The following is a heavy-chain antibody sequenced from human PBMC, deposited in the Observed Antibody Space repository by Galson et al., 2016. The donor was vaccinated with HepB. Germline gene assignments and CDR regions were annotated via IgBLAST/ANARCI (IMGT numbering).Heavy chain of an antibody. Sequence: SVKVSCKASGGNFKTFGLSWVRQAPGHGLEWMGGIIPIFGTPNYAQKFQDRVTISADESTTTVYMELSSLRSEDTAVYYCARHLTRNTIFEGLGPWGQGTLVTVSS. CDR2: IIPIFGTP. J-gene: IGHJ5*02. CDR1: GGNFKTFG. D-gene: IGHD3-3*01. CDR3: ARHLTRNTIFEGLGP. V-gene: IGHV1-69*13.